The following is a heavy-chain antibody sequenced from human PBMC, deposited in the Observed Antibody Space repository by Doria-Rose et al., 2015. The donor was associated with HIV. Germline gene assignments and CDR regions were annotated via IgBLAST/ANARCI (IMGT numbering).Heavy chain of an antibody. CDR2: IFSDDER. CDR3: ARIKSSRWYHKYYFDF. V-gene: IGHV2-26*01. D-gene: IGHD6-13*01. CDR1: GVSLSSPGMG. Sequence: QVTLKESGPVLVKPTETLPLTCTVSGVSLSSPGMGVSWIRQPPGKALEWLANIFSDDERSYKSSLNSRLTISRGTSKSQVVLTMTDMDPVDTATYYCARIKSSRWYHKYYFDFWGQGTLVIVSA. J-gene: IGHJ4*02.